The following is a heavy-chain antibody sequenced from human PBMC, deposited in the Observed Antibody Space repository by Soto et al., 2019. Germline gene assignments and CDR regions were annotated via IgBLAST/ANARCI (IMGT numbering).Heavy chain of an antibody. CDR2: IWYDGSNK. CDR3: XXXXXXXXXXXXFALDY. J-gene: IGHJ4*02. CDR1: GFTFSSYG. V-gene: IGHV3-33*01. Sequence: QVQLVESGGGVVRPGGTLRLSGAASGFTFSSYGMHWVRQAPGKGLEWVAVIWYDGSNKYYADSVRGRFTISRDNSKXTXXXXXXXXXXXXXXXXXXXXXXXXXXXXXXFALDYWVQGTLVTVSS.